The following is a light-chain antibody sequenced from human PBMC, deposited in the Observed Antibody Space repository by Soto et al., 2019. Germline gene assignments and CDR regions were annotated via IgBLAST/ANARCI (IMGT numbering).Light chain of an antibody. J-gene: IGKJ1*01. Sequence: DIQMTQSPSSLSASVGDRITITCRAKESVGNWLAWYQQKPGKAPKLLIYAASTLPSGVPSRFSGSRSGTVFSLTVSSLQPEDFAVYYCQQYHTSPVTFGQGTKVEIK. CDR2: AAS. V-gene: IGKV1D-12*01. CDR1: ESVGNW. CDR3: QQYHTSPVT.